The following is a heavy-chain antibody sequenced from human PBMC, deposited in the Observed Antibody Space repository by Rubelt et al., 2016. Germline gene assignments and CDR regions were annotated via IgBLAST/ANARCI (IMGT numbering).Heavy chain of an antibody. Sequence: SRGTLVQPGGSLRLSCAASGFTFGSYGMSWVRQAPGKGLEWVSAISSSGARTKYADSVKGRFTISRDNAKNSVYLQMDNLKVEDTALYYCSKWSRDFDNSWGQGTQVTVSS. D-gene: IGHD3-3*01. CDR1: GFTFGSYG. V-gene: IGHV3-23*01. CDR3: SKWSRDFDNS. J-gene: IGHJ4*02. CDR2: ISSSGART.